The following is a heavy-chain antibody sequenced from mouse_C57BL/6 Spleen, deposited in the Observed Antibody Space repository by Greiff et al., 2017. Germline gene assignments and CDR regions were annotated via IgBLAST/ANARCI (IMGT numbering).Heavy chain of an antibody. J-gene: IGHJ4*01. CDR3: ARHPLTGTVRDY. D-gene: IGHD4-1*01. CDR1: GYTFTDYY. Sequence: EVQLQQSGPELVKPGASVKISCKASGYTFTDYYMNWVKQSHGKSLEWIGDINPNNGGTSYNQKFKGKATLTVDKSSSTAYMELRSLTSEDSAVYYCARHPLTGTVRDYWGQGTSVTVSS. CDR2: INPNNGGT. V-gene: IGHV1-26*01.